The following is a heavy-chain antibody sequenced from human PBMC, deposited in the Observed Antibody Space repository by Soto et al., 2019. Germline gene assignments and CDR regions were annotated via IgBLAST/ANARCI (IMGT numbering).Heavy chain of an antibody. V-gene: IGHV3-23*01. Sequence: EVQLLESGGGLEQSGGSLRLSCAASGLTFDSRGMSWVRQAPGKGVEWVSAIDGGVGSTYYADSVKGRFTISRDNSKNTLYLQMNSLRAEDTAIYYCTTSNGSFVDWGQGTLVTVSS. CDR1: GLTFDSRG. J-gene: IGHJ4*02. D-gene: IGHD3-22*01. CDR3: TTSNGSFVD. CDR2: IDGGVGST.